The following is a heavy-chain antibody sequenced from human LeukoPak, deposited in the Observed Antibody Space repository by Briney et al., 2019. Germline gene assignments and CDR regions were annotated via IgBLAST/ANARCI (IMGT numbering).Heavy chain of an antibody. CDR2: ISYDGSNK. J-gene: IGHJ3*02. CDR3: ARGWFGELSPAFDI. Sequence: PGGSLRLSCAASGFTFSSYAMHWVRQAPGKGLEWVAVISYDGSNKYYADSVKGRFTISRDNSKNTLYLQMNSLRAEDTAVYYCARGWFGELSPAFDIWGQGTMVTVSS. V-gene: IGHV3-30-3*01. D-gene: IGHD3-10*01. CDR1: GFTFSSYA.